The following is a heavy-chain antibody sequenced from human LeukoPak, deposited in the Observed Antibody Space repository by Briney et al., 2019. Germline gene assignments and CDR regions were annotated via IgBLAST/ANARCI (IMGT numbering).Heavy chain of an antibody. CDR2: IYYSGST. CDR1: GGSISSYY. J-gene: IGHJ4*02. V-gene: IGHV4-59*01. CDR3: ARGDYGEDNTFDY. D-gene: IGHD4-17*01. Sequence: PSETLSLTCTVSGGSISSYYWSWIRQPPGKGLEWIGYIYYSGSTNYNPSLKSRVTISVDTSKNQFSLKLSSVTAADTAVYYCARGDYGEDNTFDYWGQGTLVTVSS.